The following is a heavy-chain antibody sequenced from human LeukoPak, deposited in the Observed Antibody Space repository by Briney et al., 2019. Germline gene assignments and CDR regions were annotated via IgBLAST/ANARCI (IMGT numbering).Heavy chain of an antibody. CDR2: ISNRGVTT. D-gene: IGHD1-26*01. CDR3: ASLPLYSGSYGLDY. J-gene: IGHJ4*02. Sequence: GGSLILSCAASGFTFSNYAVAWVRQAPGKGLEWVSLISNRGVTTYYADSVKGRFTISRDNSKNTVFLQMNGLRAEDTAVYYCASLPLYSGSYGLDYWGQGTLVTVSS. CDR1: GFTFSNYA. V-gene: IGHV3-23*01.